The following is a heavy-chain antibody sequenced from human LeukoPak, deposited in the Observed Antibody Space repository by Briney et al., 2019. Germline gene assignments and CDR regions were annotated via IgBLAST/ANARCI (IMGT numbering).Heavy chain of an antibody. D-gene: IGHD1-26*01. CDR1: GGSISSSSYY. Sequence: SETLSLTCTVSGGSISSSSYYWGWIRQPPGKGLEWIGGIYYSGSTYYNPSLKSRVTISVDTSKNQFSLKLSSVTAADTAVYYCASLDLSEWGGLPLDYWGQGTLVTVSS. V-gene: IGHV4-39*07. CDR2: IYYSGST. CDR3: ASLDLSEWGGLPLDY. J-gene: IGHJ4*02.